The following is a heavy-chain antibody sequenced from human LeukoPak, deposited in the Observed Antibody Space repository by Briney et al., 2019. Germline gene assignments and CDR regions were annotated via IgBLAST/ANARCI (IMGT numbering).Heavy chain of an antibody. J-gene: IGHJ4*02. V-gene: IGHV3-48*03. Sequence: GGSLRLSCAASGFTFSSYEMNWVRQAPGKGLEWVSYISSSGSTIYYADSVKGRFTISRDNAKNSLYLQMNSLRAEDTAVYYCARVVYYDSRPGYWGQGTLVTVSS. CDR3: ARVVYYDSRPGY. CDR1: GFTFSSYE. CDR2: ISSSGSTI. D-gene: IGHD3-22*01.